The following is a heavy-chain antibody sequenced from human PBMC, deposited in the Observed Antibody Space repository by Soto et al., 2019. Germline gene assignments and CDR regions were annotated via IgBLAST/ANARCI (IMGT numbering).Heavy chain of an antibody. D-gene: IGHD3-22*01. CDR1: GFTFISYW. CDR3: AKDLTDYYDSSGYDTN. V-gene: IGHV3-7*01. Sequence: WGSLRLSCAASGFTFISYWIICVRHSPFKGLEWVANIKQDGSEKYYVDSVKGRFTISRDNAKNSLYLQMNSLRAEDTAVYYCAKDLTDYYDSSGYDTNWGQGTLVTVSS. CDR2: IKQDGSEK. J-gene: IGHJ4*02.